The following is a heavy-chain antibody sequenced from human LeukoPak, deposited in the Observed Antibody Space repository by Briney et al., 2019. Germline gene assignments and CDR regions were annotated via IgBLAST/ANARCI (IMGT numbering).Heavy chain of an antibody. J-gene: IGHJ4*02. CDR3: TRAPSSGPFDY. CDR2: MNPNSGGT. Sequence: GASVKVSCKASGHTFTGYYIHWVRQAPGQGLEWMGWMNPNSGGTDYAQKFQGRVTMTRDTSISTAYMELSRLRSDDTALYYCTRAPSSGPFDYWGQGTLVTVSS. CDR1: GHTFTGYY. V-gene: IGHV1-2*02. D-gene: IGHD3-22*01.